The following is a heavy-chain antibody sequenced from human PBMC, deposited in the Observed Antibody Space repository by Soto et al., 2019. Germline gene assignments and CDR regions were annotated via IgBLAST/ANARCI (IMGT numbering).Heavy chain of an antibody. Sequence: PGGSLRLSCAASGFIFRTYGMHWVRQAPGKGLEWVAVISYSGNKKAYADSVKGRFAISRDNSKNTLYLQMNSLRAEDTAVYYCAKEFYYGSGSYFDYWGQGTLVTVSS. CDR1: GFIFRTYG. D-gene: IGHD3-10*01. J-gene: IGHJ4*02. CDR2: ISYSGNKK. CDR3: AKEFYYGSGSYFDY. V-gene: IGHV3-30*18.